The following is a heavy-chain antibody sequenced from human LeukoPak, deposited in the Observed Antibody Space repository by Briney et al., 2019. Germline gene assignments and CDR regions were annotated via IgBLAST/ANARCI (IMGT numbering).Heavy chain of an antibody. V-gene: IGHV4-59*01. CDR1: GGSISSYY. CDR3: ARARRDSSGYYALFDY. Sequence: SETLSLTCTVSGGSISSYYWSWIRQPPGKGLEWIGYIYYSGSTNYNPSLKSRVTISVDTSKNQFSLKLSSVTAADTAVYYCARARRDSSGYYALFDYWGQGTLVTVSS. D-gene: IGHD3-22*01. CDR2: IYYSGST. J-gene: IGHJ4*02.